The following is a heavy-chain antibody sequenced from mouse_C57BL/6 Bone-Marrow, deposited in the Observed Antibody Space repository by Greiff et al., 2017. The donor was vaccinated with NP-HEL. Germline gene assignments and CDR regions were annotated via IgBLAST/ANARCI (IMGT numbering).Heavy chain of an antibody. V-gene: IGHV5-4*01. D-gene: IGHD3-3*01. J-gene: IGHJ3*01. CDR2: ISDGGSYT. Sequence: EVQVVESGGGLVKPGGSLKLSCAASGFTFSSYAMSWVRQTPEKRLEWVATISDGGSYTYYPDNVKGRFTISRDNAKNNLYLQMSHLKSEDTAMYYCARGGWVFAYWGQGTLVTVSA. CDR3: ARGGWVFAY. CDR1: GFTFSSYA.